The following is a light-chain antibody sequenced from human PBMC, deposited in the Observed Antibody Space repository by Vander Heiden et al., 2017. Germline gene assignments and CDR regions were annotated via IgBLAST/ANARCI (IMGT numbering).Light chain of an antibody. CDR3: MQTLQTRT. Sequence: DIVMTQSPLSLSVTPGEPASISCRSSQSLLHSSGYYYLDWYLQKPGQSPHLLIYMNSNRASGVPDRFSGSGSGTDFTLKISRVEAEDVGIYYCMQTLQTRTFGQGTKLEIK. CDR1: QSLLHSSGYYY. CDR2: MNS. J-gene: IGKJ2*01. V-gene: IGKV2-28*01.